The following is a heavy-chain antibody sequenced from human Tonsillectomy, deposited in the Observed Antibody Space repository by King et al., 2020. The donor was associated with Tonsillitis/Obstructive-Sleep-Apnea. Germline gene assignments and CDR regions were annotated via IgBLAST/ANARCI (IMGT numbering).Heavy chain of an antibody. Sequence: VQLVESGGGLVQPGRSLRLSCTASGFTFGDYAMVWVRQAPGKGLEWVGFISSKAYGGTTEYAASVRGRFTISTDDSKSIAYLQMNSLKTEVSAVYFCTRGARTDDSVCDNYYYMDVWGQGTTVIVSS. CDR2: ISSKAYGGTT. V-gene: IGHV3-49*04. CDR1: GFTFGDYA. J-gene: IGHJ6*03. D-gene: IGHD3-3*01. CDR3: TRGARTDDSVCDNYYYMDV.